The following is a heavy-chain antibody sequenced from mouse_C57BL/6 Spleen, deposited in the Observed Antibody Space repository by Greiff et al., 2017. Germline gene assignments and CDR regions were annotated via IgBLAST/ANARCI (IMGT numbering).Heavy chain of an antibody. CDR1: GYTFTSYW. CDR2: IDPSDSYT. V-gene: IGHV1-59*01. Sequence: VQLQQPGAELVRPGTSVKLSCKASGYTFTSYWMHWVKQRPGQGLEWIGVIDPSDSYTNYNQKFKGKATLTVDTSSSTAYMQLSSLTSEDSAVXYCARGATTPRWFAYWGQGTLVTVSA. D-gene: IGHD1-1*01. CDR3: ARGATTPRWFAY. J-gene: IGHJ3*01.